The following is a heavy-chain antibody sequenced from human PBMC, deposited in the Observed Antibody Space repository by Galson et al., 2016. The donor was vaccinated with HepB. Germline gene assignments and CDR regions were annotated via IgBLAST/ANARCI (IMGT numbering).Heavy chain of an antibody. CDR2: ICDSGSS. Sequence: SETLSLTCSVSGGSMSTYCWSWMRQPPGERLEWIGYICDSGSSTYNPSLNSRVTMSLDTSKSHFSLRLASVTAAGTAVYSCARHASPRGTRWFDPWGQGILVTVSS. V-gene: IGHV4-59*08. CDR1: GGSMSTYC. CDR3: ARHASPRGTRWFDP. J-gene: IGHJ5*02. D-gene: IGHD1-14*01.